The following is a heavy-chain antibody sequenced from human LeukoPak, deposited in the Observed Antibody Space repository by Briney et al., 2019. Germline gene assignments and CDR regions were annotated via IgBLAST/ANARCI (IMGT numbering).Heavy chain of an antibody. Sequence: PSETLSLTCTVSGGSISSYYWSWIRQPAGKGLEWIGRIYTSGSTNYNPSLKSRVTMSVDTSKNQFSLKLSSVTAADTAVYYCARDLLIPGIAVAGTDAFDIWGQGTMVTVSS. D-gene: IGHD6-19*01. CDR3: ARDLLIPGIAVAGTDAFDI. J-gene: IGHJ3*02. CDR1: GGSISSYY. CDR2: IYTSGST. V-gene: IGHV4-4*07.